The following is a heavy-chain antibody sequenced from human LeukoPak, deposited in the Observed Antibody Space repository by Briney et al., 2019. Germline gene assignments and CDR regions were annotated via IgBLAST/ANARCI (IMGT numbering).Heavy chain of an antibody. CDR1: GFTFSSYI. J-gene: IGHJ6*03. V-gene: IGHV3-30-3*01. D-gene: IGHD2-15*01. CDR3: ARGYRCGSVSCYSYYYMDV. CDR2: VSYDGSNK. Sequence: PGRSLRVSCAASGFTFSSYIMLWVRLAPGKGLEWVAVVSYDGSNKYYADSVKGRFTISRDNSKNTLYLQMNSLRAEDTAVYYCARGYRCGSVSCYSYYYMDVWGTGTTVTVSS.